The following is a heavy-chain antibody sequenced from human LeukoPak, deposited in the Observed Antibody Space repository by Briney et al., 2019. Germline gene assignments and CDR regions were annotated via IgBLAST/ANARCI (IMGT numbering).Heavy chain of an antibody. Sequence: PSETLSLTCTVSGDSLSSYYWNWIRQPPGQGLEWFGHVYHSGSTTYKPSLKSRVHLSMDMPKNQFSLKVTSVTAADTAVYYCTREYDSAGLPDYWGQGNLVTVSS. V-gene: IGHV4-59*01. CDR2: VYHSGST. D-gene: IGHD3-22*01. CDR3: TREYDSAGLPDY. CDR1: GDSLSSYY. J-gene: IGHJ4*02.